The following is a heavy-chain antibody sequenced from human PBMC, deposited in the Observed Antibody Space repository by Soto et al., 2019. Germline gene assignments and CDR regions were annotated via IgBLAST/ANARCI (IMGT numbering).Heavy chain of an antibody. CDR3: ARDVRHYYDSSGYEI. Sequence: QVQLVESGGGVVQPGRSLRLSCAASGFTFSRYSMHWVHQAPGKGLEWVAVISDDGSNKYNADSVKGRFTISRDNSKNTLYLQMNSLRAEDTAVYYCARDVRHYYDSSGYEIWGQGTLVTVSS. V-gene: IGHV3-30-3*01. CDR1: GFTFSRYS. CDR2: ISDDGSNK. D-gene: IGHD3-22*01. J-gene: IGHJ4*02.